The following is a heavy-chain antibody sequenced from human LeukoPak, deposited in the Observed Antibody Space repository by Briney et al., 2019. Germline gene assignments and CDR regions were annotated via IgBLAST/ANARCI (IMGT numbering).Heavy chain of an antibody. V-gene: IGHV3-21*04. J-gene: IGHJ4*02. Sequence: KPGGCLRLSCAASGFTFSSYSMNWVRQAPGKGLGWVSSISSSSSYIYYADSVKGRFTISRDNSKSTLYLQMNSLRAEDTAVYYCAKEVIGHCSGGSCYSGGYFDYWGQGTLVTVSS. CDR1: GFTFSSYS. CDR3: AKEVIGHCSGGSCYSGGYFDY. D-gene: IGHD2-15*01. CDR2: ISSSSSYI.